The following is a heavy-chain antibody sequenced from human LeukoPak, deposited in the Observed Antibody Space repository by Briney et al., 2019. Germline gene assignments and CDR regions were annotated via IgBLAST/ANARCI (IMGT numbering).Heavy chain of an antibody. Sequence: GGSLRLSCAASGFTVSSNYMSWVRQAPGKGLEWISVIYSGGNTYYADSVKGRFTISRDNSRNTLYLQMNSLRAEDTAVYYCARDLGSSGYLNFDQWGQGTLVTVSS. D-gene: IGHD3-22*01. CDR1: GFTVSSNY. CDR3: ARDLGSSGYLNFDQ. J-gene: IGHJ4*02. V-gene: IGHV3-66*01. CDR2: IYSGGNT.